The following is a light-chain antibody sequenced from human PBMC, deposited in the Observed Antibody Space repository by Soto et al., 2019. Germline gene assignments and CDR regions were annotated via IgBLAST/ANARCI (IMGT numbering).Light chain of an antibody. CDR2: DAS. J-gene: IGKJ2*01. V-gene: IGKV1-33*01. Sequence: DIQMTQSPSSLSASVGDRVTITCQASQDISNCLNWYQQKPGKAPKLLIYDASNLETGVPSRFSGSGSGTDFSFTIDRLQPEDIATYYCQQFDNLYPVTFGQGTKVDIK. CDR3: QQFDNLYPVT. CDR1: QDISNC.